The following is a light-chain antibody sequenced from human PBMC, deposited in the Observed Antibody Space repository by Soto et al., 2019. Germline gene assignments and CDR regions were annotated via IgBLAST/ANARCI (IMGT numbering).Light chain of an antibody. CDR2: GAY. CDR3: KQYGSSLLT. J-gene: IGKJ4*01. Sequence: DIVLTQSPGTLSLSPGDRATLSCRASQSVDSIYLAWYQQKPGQAHRLLIYGAYNRATGIPDRFSGSGSGTDFTLTISRLGPEDFAVYYCKQYGSSLLTFGGGTKVDIK. V-gene: IGKV3-20*01. CDR1: QSVDSIY.